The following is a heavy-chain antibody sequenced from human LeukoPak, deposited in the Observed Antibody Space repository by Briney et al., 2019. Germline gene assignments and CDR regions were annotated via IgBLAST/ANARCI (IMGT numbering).Heavy chain of an antibody. CDR1: GGSFSGYY. CDR2: INHSGST. V-gene: IGHV4-34*01. Sequence: SETLSLTCAVYGGSFSGYYWGWIRQPPGKGLEWIGEINHSGSTNYNPSLKSQVTISVDTSKNQFSLKLSSVTAADTAVYYCARGRARTTYYYDSSGYYGLDYWGQGTLVTVSS. CDR3: ARGRARTTYYYDSSGYYGLDY. J-gene: IGHJ4*02. D-gene: IGHD3-22*01.